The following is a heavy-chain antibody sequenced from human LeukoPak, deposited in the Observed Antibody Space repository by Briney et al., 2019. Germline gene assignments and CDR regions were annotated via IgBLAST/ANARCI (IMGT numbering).Heavy chain of an antibody. CDR2: IKQDGSEK. Sequence: GGSLRLSCAASGFTFSRYWMSWVRQAPGKGLEWVANIKQDGSEKYYVDSVKGRFTISRDNSKNTLYLQMNSLRAEDTAVYYCAKLRVMVRGVITEFDYWGQGTLVTVSS. CDR1: GFTFSRYW. D-gene: IGHD3-10*01. J-gene: IGHJ4*02. V-gene: IGHV3-7*01. CDR3: AKLRVMVRGVITEFDY.